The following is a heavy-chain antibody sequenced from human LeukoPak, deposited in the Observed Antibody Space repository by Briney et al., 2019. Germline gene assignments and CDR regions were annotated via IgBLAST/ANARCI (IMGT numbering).Heavy chain of an antibody. Sequence: SETLSLTCTVSGGSISSYYWSWIRQPAGKGLERIGRIYTSGSTNYNPSLKSRVTMSVDTSKNQFSLKLSSVTAADTAVYYCARARAYYSGRVYYMDVWGKGTTVTISS. V-gene: IGHV4-4*07. CDR1: GGSISSYY. D-gene: IGHD3-10*01. J-gene: IGHJ6*03. CDR2: IYTSGST. CDR3: ARARAYYSGRVYYMDV.